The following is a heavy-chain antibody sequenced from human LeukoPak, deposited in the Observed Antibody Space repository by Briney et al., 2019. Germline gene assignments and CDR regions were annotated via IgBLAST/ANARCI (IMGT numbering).Heavy chain of an antibody. J-gene: IGHJ4*02. CDR3: ARGETTVTN. V-gene: IGHV3-7*03. CDR1: GFTFSSYG. Sequence: RRSLRLSCAASGFTFSSYGMHWVRQAPGKGLEWVANIKQDGSEKYYVDSVKGRFTISRDNAKNSLYLQMNSLRAEDTAVYFCARGETTVTNWGQGTLVTVSS. D-gene: IGHD4-17*01. CDR2: IKQDGSEK.